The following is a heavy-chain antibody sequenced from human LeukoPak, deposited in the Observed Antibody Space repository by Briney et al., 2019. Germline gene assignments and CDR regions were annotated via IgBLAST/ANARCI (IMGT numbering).Heavy chain of an antibody. J-gene: IGHJ4*02. CDR2: IYYSGST. D-gene: IGHD2-15*01. V-gene: IGHV4-59*01. CDR1: GGSISSYY. Sequence: SETLSLTCTVSGGSISSYYWSWIRQPPGKGLEWIGYIYYSGSTNYNPSLKSRVTISVDTSKNQFSLKLSSVTAADTAVYYCAGGVVGALDFDYWGQGTLVTVSS. CDR3: AGGVVGALDFDY.